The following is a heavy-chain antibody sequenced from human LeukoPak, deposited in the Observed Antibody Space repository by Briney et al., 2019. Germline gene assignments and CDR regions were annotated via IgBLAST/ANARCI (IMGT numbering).Heavy chain of an antibody. Sequence: SGGSLRLSCAASGFTFSSYGMHWVRQAPGKGLEWVAFIRYDGSNKYYADSVKGRFTISRDNSKNTLYLQMNSLRAEDTAVYYCAREGRYGSGVYFDYWGQGTLVTVSS. CDR2: IRYDGSNK. D-gene: IGHD3-10*01. V-gene: IGHV3-30*02. CDR1: GFTFSSYG. CDR3: AREGRYGSGVYFDY. J-gene: IGHJ4*02.